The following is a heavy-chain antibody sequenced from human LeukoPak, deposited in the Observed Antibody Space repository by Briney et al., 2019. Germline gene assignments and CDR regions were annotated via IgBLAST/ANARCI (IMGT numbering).Heavy chain of an antibody. D-gene: IGHD3-10*01. CDR3: ARGAKYGSGSTYYYGMDV. J-gene: IGHJ6*02. Sequence: SETLSLTCTVSGGSISSYYWNWLRQPPGKGLEWIGFIHYSGNTNYNPSLKSRVTLSVDTSKNQFSLRLSSVTAADTAVYYCARGAKYGSGSTYYYGMDVWGQGTTVTVSS. V-gene: IGHV4-59*01. CDR2: IHYSGNT. CDR1: GGSISSYY.